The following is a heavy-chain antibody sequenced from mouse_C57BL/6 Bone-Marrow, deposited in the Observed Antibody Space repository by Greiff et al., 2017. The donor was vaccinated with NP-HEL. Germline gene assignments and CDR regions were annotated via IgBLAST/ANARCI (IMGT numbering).Heavy chain of an antibody. CDR1: GYTFTSYW. CDR3: ASPYDYDFDY. V-gene: IGHV1-64*01. D-gene: IGHD2-4*01. Sequence: QVQLQQPGAELVKPGASVKLSCKASGYTFTSYWMHWVKQRPGQGLEWIGMIHPNSGSTNYNEKFKSKANLTVDKSSSTAYMQLSSLTSEDSAVYYCASPYDYDFDYWGQGTTLTVSS. CDR2: IHPNSGST. J-gene: IGHJ2*01.